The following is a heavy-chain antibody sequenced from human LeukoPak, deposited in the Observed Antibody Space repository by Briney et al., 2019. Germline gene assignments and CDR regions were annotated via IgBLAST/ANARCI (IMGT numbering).Heavy chain of an antibody. CDR1: GGTFSSYA. CDR3: ARDPYYYDSSGYDDAFDI. D-gene: IGHD3-22*01. J-gene: IGHJ3*02. Sequence: PGRSLRLSCAASGGTFSSYAMHWVRQAPGKGLEWVAVISYDGSNKYYADPVKGRLTISRDNSKNTLYLQMNSLRAEDTAVYYCARDPYYYDSSGYDDAFDIWGQGTMVTVSS. V-gene: IGHV3-30*04. CDR2: ISYDGSNK.